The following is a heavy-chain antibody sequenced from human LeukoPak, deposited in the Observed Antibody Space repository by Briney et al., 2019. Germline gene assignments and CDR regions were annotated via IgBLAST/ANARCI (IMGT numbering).Heavy chain of an antibody. V-gene: IGHV1-2*02. J-gene: IGHJ4*02. CDR2: INPNSGGT. D-gene: IGHD6-19*01. CDR3: ARGKQWLVIGSFDY. Sequence: ASVKVSCKVSGYTLTELSMHWVRQAPGQGLEWMGWINPNSGGTNYAQKFQGRVTMTRDTSISTAYMELSRLRSDDTAVYYCARGKQWLVIGSFDYWGQGTLVTVSS. CDR1: GYTLTELS.